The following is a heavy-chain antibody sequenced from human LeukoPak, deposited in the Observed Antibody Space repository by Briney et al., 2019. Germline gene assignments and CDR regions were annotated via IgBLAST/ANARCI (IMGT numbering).Heavy chain of an antibody. V-gene: IGHV3-74*01. Sequence: GGSLRLSCAASGFILSSYWLHWVRQAPGKGLVWVSRINFDGSSTNYADSVKGRFTISRDNAKNSLYLQMNSLRAEDTAVYYCADGGPDIVVVPAAIYWGQGTLVTVSS. J-gene: IGHJ4*02. CDR3: ADGGPDIVVVPAAIY. D-gene: IGHD2-2*01. CDR2: INFDGSST. CDR1: GFILSSYW.